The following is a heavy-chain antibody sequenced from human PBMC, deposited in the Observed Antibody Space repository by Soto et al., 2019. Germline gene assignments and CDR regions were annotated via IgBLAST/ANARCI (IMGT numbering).Heavy chain of an antibody. CDR3: AREMSYYFDS. Sequence: QVQLQESGSGLVKPSQTLVLTCTVSGDSISRDGYSWSWLRQPPGKGLEWIGYIYHSGATYYNPSLKSRVTTSVDKSKNQFSLRLASVTAADTAVYDCAREMSYYFDSWGHGTLVTVSS. CDR1: GDSISRDGYS. V-gene: IGHV4-30-2*01. CDR2: IYHSGAT. J-gene: IGHJ4*01.